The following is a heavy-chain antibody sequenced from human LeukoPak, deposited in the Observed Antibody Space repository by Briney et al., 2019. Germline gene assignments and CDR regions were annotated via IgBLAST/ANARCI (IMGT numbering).Heavy chain of an antibody. Sequence: ASVKVSCKASGGTFSSYAISWVRQAPGQGLELMGGIITTFGTANSSQEFQGKVTITTDESTSKDAMELRSMRSGDQDVYYCARVALEAYCSGECYLYWYFDFWGRGTLVTVSS. CDR1: GGTFSSYA. J-gene: IGHJ2*01. CDR2: IITTFGTA. CDR3: ARVALEAYCSGECYLYWYFDF. D-gene: IGHD2-21*01. V-gene: IGHV1-69*05.